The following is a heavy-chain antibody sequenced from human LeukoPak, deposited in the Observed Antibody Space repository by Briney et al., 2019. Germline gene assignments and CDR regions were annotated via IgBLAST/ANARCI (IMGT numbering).Heavy chain of an antibody. CDR1: GGSFSGYY. V-gene: IGHV4-34*01. Sequence: NPSETLSLTRAVYGGSFSGYYWSWIRQPPGKGLEWIGEINHSGSTNYNPSLKSRVTISVDTSKNQFSLKLSSVTAADTAVYYCARMYYDFWSGYSPFDYWGQGTLVTVSS. J-gene: IGHJ4*02. CDR3: ARMYYDFWSGYSPFDY. D-gene: IGHD3-3*01. CDR2: INHSGST.